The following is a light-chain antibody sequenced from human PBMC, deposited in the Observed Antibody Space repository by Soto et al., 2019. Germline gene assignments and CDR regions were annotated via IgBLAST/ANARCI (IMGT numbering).Light chain of an antibody. CDR2: AAS. CDR3: QQLNSYPIT. J-gene: IGKJ5*01. CDR1: QGISSY. Sequence: IQLTWSPSFLSASVGDRVTMTCRASQGISSYLAWYQQKPGKAPKLLIYAASTLQSGVPSRFSGSGSGTEFTLTISSLQPEDFATYYCQQLNSYPITFGQGTRLEIK. V-gene: IGKV1-9*01.